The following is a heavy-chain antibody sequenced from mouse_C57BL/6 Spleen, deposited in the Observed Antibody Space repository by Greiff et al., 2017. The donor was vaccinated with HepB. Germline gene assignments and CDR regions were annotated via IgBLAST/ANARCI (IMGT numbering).Heavy chain of an antibody. V-gene: IGHV1-82*01. Sequence: VKLQESGPELVKPGASVKISCKASGYAFSSSWMNWVKQRPGKGLEWIGRIYPGDGDTNYNGKFKGKATLTADKSSSTAYMQLSSLTSEDSAVYFCARWGYDWFAYWGQGTLVTVSA. J-gene: IGHJ3*01. CDR3: ARWGYDWFAY. CDR1: GYAFSSSW. D-gene: IGHD2-3*01. CDR2: IYPGDGDT.